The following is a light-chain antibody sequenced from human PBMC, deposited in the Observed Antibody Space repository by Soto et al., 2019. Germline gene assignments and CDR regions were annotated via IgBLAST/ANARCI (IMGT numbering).Light chain of an antibody. CDR1: QSISTR. Sequence: DIQMTQSPSTLSASVGYRFTITCRASQSISTRLAWYQQKPGKAPKLLIYDASSLESGVPSRFSGSASGTEFTLTISSLQPDDFATYYCQQANSFPLTFGGGTKGDIK. CDR2: DAS. CDR3: QQANSFPLT. V-gene: IGKV1-5*01. J-gene: IGKJ4*01.